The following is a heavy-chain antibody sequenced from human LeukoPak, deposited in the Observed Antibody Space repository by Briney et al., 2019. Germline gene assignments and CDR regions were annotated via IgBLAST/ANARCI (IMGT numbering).Heavy chain of an antibody. CDR1: GFTFSSYA. CDR3: AKDLDCSSTSCYPDY. J-gene: IGHJ4*02. D-gene: IGHD2-2*01. V-gene: IGHV3-23*01. CDR2: ISGSGGST. Sequence: GGSLRLSCAASGFTFSSYAMSWVRQAPGKGLEWVSAISGSGGSTYYADSVKGRFTTSRENSKNTLYLQMNSLRAEDTAVYYCAKDLDCSSTSCYPDYWGQGTLVTVSS.